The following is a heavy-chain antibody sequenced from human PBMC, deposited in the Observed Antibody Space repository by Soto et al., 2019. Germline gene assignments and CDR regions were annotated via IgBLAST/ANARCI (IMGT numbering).Heavy chain of an antibody. J-gene: IGHJ4*02. CDR1: RYTFTGYY. D-gene: IGHD1-26*01. CDR3: ARVMSGSYLGHGYYFDY. V-gene: IGHV1-2*02. CDR2: IDPNSGGT. Sequence: ASVKVSCKASRYTFTGYYMHWVLQAPGQGLEWMGWIDPNSGGTDYAQKFQGRVTMTRDTSISTAYMELSRLRLDDTAVYYCARVMSGSYLGHGYYFDYWGQGTLVTVSS.